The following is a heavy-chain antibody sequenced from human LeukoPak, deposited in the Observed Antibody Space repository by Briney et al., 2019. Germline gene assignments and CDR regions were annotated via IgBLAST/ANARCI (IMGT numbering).Heavy chain of an antibody. CDR1: GYPSTIYY. V-gene: IGHV1-46*01. D-gene: IGHD3-3*01. J-gene: IGHJ4*02. CDR2: INPGGGTT. CDR3: ARGSGDHRGFFDY. Sequence: ASVNPSSAAFGYPSTIYYCNCRRQAPGKGLEWMGIINPGGGTTSYAQKFQGRVTVPRDTSTTTLYFDLNSLTSEDTAVYYCARGSGDHRGFFDYGGQGTLVTVSS.